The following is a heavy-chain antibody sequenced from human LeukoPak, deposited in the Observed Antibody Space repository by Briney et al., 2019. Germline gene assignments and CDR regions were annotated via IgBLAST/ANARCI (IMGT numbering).Heavy chain of an antibody. D-gene: IGHD5-18*01. CDR2: INPSGGST. V-gene: IGHV1-46*01. CDR1: GYTFTSYY. J-gene: IGHJ4*02. CDR3: ARGRIQLWLAAPFDY. Sequence: ASVKVSCEASGYTFTSYYMHWVRQAPGQGLEWMGIINPSGGSTSYAQKFQGRVTMTRDTSTSTVYMELSSLRSEDTAVYYCARGRIQLWLAAPFDYWGQGTLVTVSS.